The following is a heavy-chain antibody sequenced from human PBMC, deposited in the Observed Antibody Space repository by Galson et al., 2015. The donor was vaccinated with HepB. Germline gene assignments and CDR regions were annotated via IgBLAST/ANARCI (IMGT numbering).Heavy chain of an antibody. CDR3: ARDITPNGDFVAIDY. Sequence: SVKVSCKASGYTFTSYYVHWVRQAPGQGLEWMGIINPSGGSTSYAQKLQGRVTMTRDTSTSTVYMELSSLRSEDTAVYYCARDITPNGDFVAIDYWGQGTLVTVSS. J-gene: IGHJ4*02. CDR2: INPSGGST. V-gene: IGHV1-46*04. D-gene: IGHD4-17*01. CDR1: GYTFTSYY.